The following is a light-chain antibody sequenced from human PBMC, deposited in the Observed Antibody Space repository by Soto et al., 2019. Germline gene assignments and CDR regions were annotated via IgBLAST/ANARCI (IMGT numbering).Light chain of an antibody. CDR3: QQYNSYSPT. J-gene: IGKJ2*01. CDR1: QSISSW. Sequence: DIQMTQSPSTLSASVGDRVTITCRASQSISSWLAWYQQKPGKAPKLLIYDASRLESGVPSRFSGSGSGTEFTLTSSSLHPDDCATYYCQQYNSYSPTVGQGTKLEIK. CDR2: DAS. V-gene: IGKV1-5*01.